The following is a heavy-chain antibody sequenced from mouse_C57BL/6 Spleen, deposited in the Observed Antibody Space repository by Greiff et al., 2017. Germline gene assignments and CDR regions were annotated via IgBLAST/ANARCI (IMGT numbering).Heavy chain of an antibody. J-gene: IGHJ4*01. CDR1: GYTFTSYG. CDR2: IYPSSGNT. D-gene: IGHD2-1*01. V-gene: IGHV1-81*01. Sequence: QVQLQQSGAELARPGASVKLSCKASGYTFTSYGISWVKQRTGQGLEWIGEIYPSSGNTYYNEKFKGKATLTADKSSSTAYMELRSLTSEDSAVYVCARSWDYGNPYAMEYWGQGTSVTVSS. CDR3: ARSWDYGNPYAMEY.